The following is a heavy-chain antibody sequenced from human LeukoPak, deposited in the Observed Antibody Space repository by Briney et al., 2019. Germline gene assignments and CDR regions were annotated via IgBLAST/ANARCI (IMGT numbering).Heavy chain of an antibody. CDR3: ARDRGGIFGVVTQGGYFDY. Sequence: GASVKVSCKASGGTFSSYAISWVRQAPGQGREWMGGIIPIFGTANYAQKFRGRVTITADKSTSTAYMELSSLRSEDTAVYYCARDRGGIFGVVTQGGYFDYWGQGTLVTVSS. J-gene: IGHJ4*02. CDR1: GGTFSSYA. D-gene: IGHD3-3*01. CDR2: IIPIFGTA. V-gene: IGHV1-69*06.